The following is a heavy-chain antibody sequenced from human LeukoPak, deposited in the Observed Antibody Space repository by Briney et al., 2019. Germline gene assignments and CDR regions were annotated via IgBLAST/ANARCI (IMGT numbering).Heavy chain of an antibody. CDR1: VYTFTGYY. J-gene: IGHJ4*02. CDR2: INPNSGGT. V-gene: IGHV1-2*02. D-gene: IGHD2-21*01. Sequence: ASVKVSRKASVYTFTGYYMHWVRQAPGQGLEWMGWINPNSGGTNYAQKYQGRVTMTRDTSISTAYMELSRLRSDDTAVYYCARSSFSLAYCGGDCYWGGYFDYWGQGTLVTVSS. CDR3: ARSSFSLAYCGGDCYWGGYFDY.